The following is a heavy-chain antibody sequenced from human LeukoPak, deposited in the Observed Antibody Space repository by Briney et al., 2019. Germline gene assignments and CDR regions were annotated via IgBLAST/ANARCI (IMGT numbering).Heavy chain of an antibody. CDR3: ARDRTRSGYDLNAFDI. CDR2: ISAYNGNT. D-gene: IGHD5-12*01. Sequence: ASVKVSCKASGYTFTSYGISWVRQAPGQGLEWMGWISAYNGNTNYAQKLQGRVTMTTDTSTSTAYMELRSLRSDDTAVYYCARDRTRSGYDLNAFDIWGQGTMVTVPS. CDR1: GYTFTSYG. J-gene: IGHJ3*02. V-gene: IGHV1-18*01.